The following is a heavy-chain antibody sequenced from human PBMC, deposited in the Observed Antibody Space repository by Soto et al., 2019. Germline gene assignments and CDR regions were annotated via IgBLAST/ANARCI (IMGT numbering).Heavy chain of an antibody. Sequence: QVQLVQSGAEVKKPGSSVKVSCKASGGTFSSYAISWVRQAPGQGLEWMGGIIPIFGTANYAQKFQGRVTITADEYTSTAYLELSSLRSEDTAVYYWARGARPAYYYDSSGSQYFDYWGQGTLVTVSS. CDR3: ARGARPAYYYDSSGSQYFDY. CDR1: GGTFSSYA. V-gene: IGHV1-69*01. J-gene: IGHJ4*02. CDR2: IIPIFGTA. D-gene: IGHD3-22*01.